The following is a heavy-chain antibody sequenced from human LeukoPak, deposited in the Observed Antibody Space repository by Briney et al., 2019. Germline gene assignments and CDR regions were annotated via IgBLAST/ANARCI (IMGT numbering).Heavy chain of an antibody. CDR2: ISYIGST. Sequence: LRLSCAASGFTFSNNEMSWIRQPPGKGLEWIGYISYIGSTNYNPSLKSRVTISIDTSRNQFSLRLSSVTAADTAVYYCARDLVTVTKGFDIWGQGTMVSVSS. CDR1: GFTFSNNE. V-gene: IGHV4-59*01. CDR3: ARDLVTVTKGFDI. J-gene: IGHJ3*02. D-gene: IGHD4-17*01.